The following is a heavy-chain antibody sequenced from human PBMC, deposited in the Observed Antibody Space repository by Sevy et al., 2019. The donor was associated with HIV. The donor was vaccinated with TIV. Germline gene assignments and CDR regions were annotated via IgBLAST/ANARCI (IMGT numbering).Heavy chain of an antibody. J-gene: IGHJ4*02. CDR1: GFTFSDYY. D-gene: IGHD1-7*01. Sequence: VGSLRLSCAASGFTFSDYYMSWIRQAPGKGLEWVSYMSSGTSYTNYADSVKGRFTISRDNAKNSLYLQMNSLRAEDTAVYYCARDRRNYGGQYFDYWGQGPLVTVSS. CDR2: MSSGTSYT. CDR3: ARDRRNYGGQYFDY. V-gene: IGHV3-11*06.